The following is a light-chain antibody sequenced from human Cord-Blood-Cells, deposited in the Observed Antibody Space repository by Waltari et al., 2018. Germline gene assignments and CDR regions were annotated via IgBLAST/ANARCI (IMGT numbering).Light chain of an antibody. J-gene: IGLJ3*02. CDR2: EGR. CDR3: CSNAGSSTWV. Sequence: QSALTQPASLSGSPGQSITLSCTGTSSDVGRFNLFSWYQQHPGKVPKLMIYEGRKRPSGVSNRFSGSKSGNTASLTISGLQAEDEADYYCCSNAGSSTWVFGGGTKLTVL. CDR1: SSDVGRFNL. V-gene: IGLV2-23*01.